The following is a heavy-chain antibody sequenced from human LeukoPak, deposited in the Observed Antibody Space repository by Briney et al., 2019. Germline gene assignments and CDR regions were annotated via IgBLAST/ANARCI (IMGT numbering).Heavy chain of an antibody. D-gene: IGHD5-24*01. CDR3: ARGKGGYNFGKD. J-gene: IGHJ4*02. CDR2: INHSGST. Sequence: PSETLSLTCAVYGGSFSGYYWSWIRQPPGKGLEWIGEINHSGSTNYNPSLKSRVTISVDTSKNQFSLKLSSVAAADTAVYYRARGKGGYNFGKDWGQGTLVTVSS. V-gene: IGHV4-34*01. CDR1: GGSFSGYY.